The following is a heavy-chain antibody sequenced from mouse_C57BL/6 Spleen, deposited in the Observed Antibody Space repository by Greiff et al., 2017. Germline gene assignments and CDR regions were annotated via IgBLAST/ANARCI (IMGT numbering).Heavy chain of an antibody. V-gene: IGHV1-50*01. CDR3: ARDYYGSPDY. D-gene: IGHD1-1*01. CDR2: IDPSDSYT. CDR1: GYTFTSYW. Sequence: QVQLQQPGAELVKPGASVKLSCKASGYTFTSYWMQWVKQRPGQGLEWIGEIDPSDSYTNYNGKFKGKATLTADKSSSTAYMQLSSLTSEDSAVYFCARDYYGSPDYWGQGTTLTVSS. J-gene: IGHJ2*01.